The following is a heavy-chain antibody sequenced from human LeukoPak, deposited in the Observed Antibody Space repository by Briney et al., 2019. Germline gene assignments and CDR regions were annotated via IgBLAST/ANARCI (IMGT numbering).Heavy chain of an antibody. CDR2: INTNTGNP. D-gene: IGHD3-10*01. CDR3: ASSPSGKAPDY. J-gene: IGHJ4*02. CDR1: GYTFTSYG. Sequence: GASVKVSCKASGYTFTSYGISWVRQAPGQGLEWMGWINTNTGNPTYAQGFTGRFVFSLDTSVSTAYLQISSLKAEDTAVYYCASSPSGKAPDYWGQGTLVTVSS. V-gene: IGHV7-4-1*02.